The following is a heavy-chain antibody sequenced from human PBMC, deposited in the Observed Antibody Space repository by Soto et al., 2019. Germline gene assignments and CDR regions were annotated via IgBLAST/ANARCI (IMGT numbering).Heavy chain of an antibody. CDR3: ARDRVTMVRGVIITRKGFDS. V-gene: IGHV3-30-3*01. Sequence: QVQLVESGGGVVQPGRSLRLSCAASGFTFSSYAMHWVRQAPGKGLEWVAVISYDGSNKYYADSVKGRFTISRDNSKNTLYLQMNSLRAEDTAVYYCARDRVTMVRGVIITRKGFDSWGQGTLVTVSS. CDR1: GFTFSSYA. J-gene: IGHJ4*02. D-gene: IGHD3-10*01. CDR2: ISYDGSNK.